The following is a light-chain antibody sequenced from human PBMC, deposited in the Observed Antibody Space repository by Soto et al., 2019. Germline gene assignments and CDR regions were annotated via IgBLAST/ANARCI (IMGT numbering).Light chain of an antibody. J-gene: IGKJ4*01. Sequence: DIQMTQSPSSLSASVGDRVTITCQASQDIRKYLNWYQKKPGKAPKLLIYDAANLKTGVPSRFSGSGAGTDFTFTISSLQPEDLATSYCQQYDNLPLTFGGGTKVEIK. CDR1: QDIRKY. V-gene: IGKV1-33*01. CDR3: QQYDNLPLT. CDR2: DAA.